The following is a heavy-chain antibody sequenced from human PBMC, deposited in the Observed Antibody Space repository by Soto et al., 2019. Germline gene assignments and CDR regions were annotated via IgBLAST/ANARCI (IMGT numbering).Heavy chain of an antibody. V-gene: IGHV1-18*01. CDR1: GYTFTSYG. Sequence: QVQLVQSGAEVKKPGASVKVSCKASGYTFTSYGISWVRQAPGQGREWMGWISAYNGNTNYAQKLQGRVTMTTDTSTSTADMELRSLRSDDTAVYYCARANDILPGYYKRAYYYYYGMAVCGQGTTVTVSS. CDR3: ARANDILPGYYKRAYYYYYGMAV. J-gene: IGHJ6*02. CDR2: ISAYNGNT. D-gene: IGHD3-9*01.